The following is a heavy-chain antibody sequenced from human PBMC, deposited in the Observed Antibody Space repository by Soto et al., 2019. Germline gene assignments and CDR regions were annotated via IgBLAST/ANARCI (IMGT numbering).Heavy chain of an antibody. CDR3: AREGSTATDYYYGMDV. CDR1: GYTFTGYY. CDR2: INPNSGGT. Sequence: ASVKVSCKASGYTFTGYYMHWVRQAPGQGLEWMGWINPNSGGTNYAQKFQGWVTMTRDTSISTAYMELSRLRSDDTAVYYCAREGSTATDYYYGMDVWGQGTTVTVSS. D-gene: IGHD5-18*01. J-gene: IGHJ6*02. V-gene: IGHV1-2*04.